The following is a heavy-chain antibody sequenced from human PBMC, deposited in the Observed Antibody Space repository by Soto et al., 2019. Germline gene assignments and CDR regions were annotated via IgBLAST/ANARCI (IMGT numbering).Heavy chain of an antibody. D-gene: IGHD2-21*01. CDR2: MNPNSGNT. CDR3: ASDVVGVVRD. J-gene: IGHJ4*02. CDR1: GYSFTSYD. Sequence: QVQLVQSGAEVKKPGASVKVSCKTSGYSFTSYDINWVRQATGQGLEWMGWMNPNSGNTGFAQKFQGRVTMTRNTSISTAYMELISLRSEDTAVYCCASDVVGVVRDWGQGTLVTVSS. V-gene: IGHV1-8*01.